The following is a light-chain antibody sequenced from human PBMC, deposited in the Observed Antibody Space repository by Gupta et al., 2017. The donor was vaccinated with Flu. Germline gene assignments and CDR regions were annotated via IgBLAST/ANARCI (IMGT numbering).Light chain of an antibody. CDR2: ENT. CDR3: QSVDSRMTVV. V-gene: IGLV1-40*01. CDR1: SSNIGAGYD. J-gene: IGLJ2*01. Sequence: SVLPQPPSVSGAPGPRVTISCTGTSSNIGAGYDVRWYQQPPGTAHMVLIYENTKRPAGAPDRFSSSTAGPSASPAITGHQEEEEGDYYCQSVDSRMTVVFGGGTKLTVL.